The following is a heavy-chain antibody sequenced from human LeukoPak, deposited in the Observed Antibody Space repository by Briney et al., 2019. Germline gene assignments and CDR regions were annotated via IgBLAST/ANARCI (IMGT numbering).Heavy chain of an antibody. Sequence: GESLKISCKGSGYSFTSYWIGWVRQMPGRGLEWMGIIYPGDSDTRYSPSFQGQVAISADKSITTAYLQWSSLKASDTAIYYCARRGNGYNFDYWGQGTLVTVSS. D-gene: IGHD5-24*01. V-gene: IGHV5-51*01. CDR1: GYSFTSYW. J-gene: IGHJ4*02. CDR2: IYPGDSDT. CDR3: ARRGNGYNFDY.